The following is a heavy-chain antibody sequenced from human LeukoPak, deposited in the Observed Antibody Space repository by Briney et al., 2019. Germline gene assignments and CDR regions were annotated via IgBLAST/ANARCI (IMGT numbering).Heavy chain of an antibody. CDR1: GGSFSGYY. V-gene: IGHV4-34*01. CDR2: INHSGST. D-gene: IGHD3-10*01. Sequence: SETLSLTCAVYGGSFSGYYWSWIRQPPGKGLEWIGEINHSGSTNYNPSLKSRVTISVDTSKNQFSLKLSSVTAADTAVYYCASSPGASEDYYYYMDVWGKGTTVTISS. J-gene: IGHJ6*03. CDR3: ASSPGASEDYYYYMDV.